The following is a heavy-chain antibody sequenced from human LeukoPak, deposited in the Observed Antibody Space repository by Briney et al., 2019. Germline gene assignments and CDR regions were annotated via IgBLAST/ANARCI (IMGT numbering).Heavy chain of an antibody. V-gene: IGHV3-23*01. CDR3: AKGSGALGATYCFDY. CDR2: ISGSGGST. Sequence: PGGSLRLSCAASGFTFSSYAMSWVRQAPGKGLGWVSAISGSGGSTYYADSVKGRFTTSRDNSKNTLYLQMNSLRAEDTTVYYCAKGSGALGATYCFDYWGQGTLVTVSS. CDR1: GFTFSSYA. D-gene: IGHD1-26*01. J-gene: IGHJ4*02.